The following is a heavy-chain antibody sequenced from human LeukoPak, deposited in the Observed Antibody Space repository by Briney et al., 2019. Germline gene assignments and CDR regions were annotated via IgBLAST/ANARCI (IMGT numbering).Heavy chain of an antibody. CDR1: GGSFSGYY. J-gene: IGHJ4*02. Sequence: SETLSLTCAVYGGSFSGYYWSWIRQPPGKGLEWIGEINHSGSTNYNPSLKSRVTISVDTSKNQFSLKLSSVTAADTAVYYCARVGVNTIFGVVIIRGSFDYWGQGTLVTVSS. CDR3: ARVGVNTIFGVVIIRGSFDY. D-gene: IGHD3-3*01. CDR2: INHSGST. V-gene: IGHV4-34*01.